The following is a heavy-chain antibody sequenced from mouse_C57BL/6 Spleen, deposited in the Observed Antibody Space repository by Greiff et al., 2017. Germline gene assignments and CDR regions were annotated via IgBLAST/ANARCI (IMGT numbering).Heavy chain of an antibody. CDR3: ARENHYGSSHYYAMDY. Sequence: EVQLVESEGGLVQPGSSMKLSCTASGFTFSDYYMAWVRQVPEKGLEWVANINYDGSSTYYLDSLKSRFIISRDNAKNILYLQMSSLKSEDTATYYCARENHYGSSHYYAMDYWGQGTSVTVSS. D-gene: IGHD1-1*01. V-gene: IGHV5-16*01. CDR2: INYDGSST. CDR1: GFTFSDYY. J-gene: IGHJ4*01.